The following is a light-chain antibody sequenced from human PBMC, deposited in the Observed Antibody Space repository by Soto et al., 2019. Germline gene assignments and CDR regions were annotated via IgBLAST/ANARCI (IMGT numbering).Light chain of an antibody. J-gene: IGKJ1*01. CDR1: QTISSW. CDR3: QHYNSYPDA. CDR2: EAS. V-gene: IGKV1-5*03. Sequence: DIQLTQSPATLSLSVGDRVTITCRASQTISSWLAWYQQKPGQAPKLLIYEASTLKSGVPSRFSGSGSGTEFTLTISSLQPDDFATYYCQHYNSYPDAFGQGTKVDIK.